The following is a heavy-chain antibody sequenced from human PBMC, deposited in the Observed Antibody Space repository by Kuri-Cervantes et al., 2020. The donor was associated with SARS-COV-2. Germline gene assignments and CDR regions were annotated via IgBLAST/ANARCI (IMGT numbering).Heavy chain of an antibody. CDR3: ARDGGAGYYYMDV. V-gene: IGHV3-20*04. J-gene: IGHJ6*03. D-gene: IGHD3-22*01. Sequence: GESLKISCAASGFTFADYGMSWVRQAPGKGLEWVSAINWNGGSTGYADSVKGRFTISRDNAKNSLYLQMNSLRAEETAVYYCARDGGAGYYYMDVWGKGTTVTVSS. CDR2: INWNGGST. CDR1: GFTFADYG.